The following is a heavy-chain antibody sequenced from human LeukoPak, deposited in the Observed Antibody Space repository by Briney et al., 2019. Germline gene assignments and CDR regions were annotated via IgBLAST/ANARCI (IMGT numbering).Heavy chain of an antibody. V-gene: IGHV4-59*08. Sequence: SETLSLTCTVSGVSISSYYWSWIRQPPGKGLEWIGYISYSGSTNYNPSLKSRVTISSDTSKNQFSLKLSSVTAADTAVYYCARARETTMRFDPWGQGTLVTVSS. CDR2: ISYSGST. CDR3: ARARETTMRFDP. J-gene: IGHJ5*02. D-gene: IGHD4-17*01. CDR1: GVSISSYY.